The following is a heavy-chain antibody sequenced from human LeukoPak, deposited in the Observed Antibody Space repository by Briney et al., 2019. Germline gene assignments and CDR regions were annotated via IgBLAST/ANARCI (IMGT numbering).Heavy chain of an antibody. Sequence: PSETLSLTCAVSGFSISSGYYWGWIRQPPGKGLEWIGSIYHSGSTYYNPSLKSRVTISVDTAKNQFSLKPSSVTAADRAVHYCARLRDYYYMDVWGKGTTVTVSS. CDR1: GFSISSGYY. V-gene: IGHV4-38-2*01. CDR2: IYHSGST. CDR3: ARLRDYYYMDV. J-gene: IGHJ6*03.